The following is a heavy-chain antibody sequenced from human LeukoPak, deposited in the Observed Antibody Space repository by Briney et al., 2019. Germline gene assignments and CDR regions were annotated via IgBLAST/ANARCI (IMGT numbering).Heavy chain of an antibody. CDR3: ASGLRMLRD. CDR1: GFPFSSYD. J-gene: IGHJ4*02. D-gene: IGHD2-15*01. Sequence: QPGGTLRLSCAASGFPFSSYDMNWVRQAPGKGLQWVSAITTIGDSTYYADSVKGRFTISRDNSKNTLYLQMNSLRAEDTAVYYCASGLRMLRDWGQGTLVTVSS. V-gene: IGHV3-23*01. CDR2: ITTIGDST.